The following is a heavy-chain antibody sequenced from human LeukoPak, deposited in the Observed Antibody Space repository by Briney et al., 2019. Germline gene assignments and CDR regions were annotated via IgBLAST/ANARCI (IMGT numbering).Heavy chain of an antibody. Sequence: SCAASGFTFSSYGMHWVRQAPGKGLEWVAVISYDGSNKYYADSVKGRFTISRDNSKNTLYLQMNSLRAEDTAVYYCAKGRRSGWYDEADYWGQGTLVTVSS. D-gene: IGHD6-19*01. CDR1: GFTFSSYG. V-gene: IGHV3-30*18. J-gene: IGHJ4*02. CDR2: ISYDGSNK. CDR3: AKGRRSGWYDEADY.